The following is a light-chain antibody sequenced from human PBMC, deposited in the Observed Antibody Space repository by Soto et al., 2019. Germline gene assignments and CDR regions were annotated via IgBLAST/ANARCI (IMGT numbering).Light chain of an antibody. J-gene: IGLJ2*01. CDR3: QAYDNSLSGHV. CDR2: GST. Sequence: QSVLTQPPSVSGAPGQRVTISCTGSSSNVGAGSGVHWYQQLPGTAPKLLIFGSTYRPSGVPDRFSGSKSDTSASLAIAGLQAEDEADYYCQAYDNSLSGHVFGGGTKLTVL. V-gene: IGLV1-40*01. CDR1: SSNVGAGSG.